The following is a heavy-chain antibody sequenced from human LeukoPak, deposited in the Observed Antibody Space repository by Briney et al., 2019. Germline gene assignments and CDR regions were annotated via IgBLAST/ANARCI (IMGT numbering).Heavy chain of an antibody. CDR2: ISAYNGNT. Sequence: ASVRVSCKASGYTFTSYGISWVRQAPGQGLEWMGWISAYNGNTNYAQKLQGRVTMTTDTSTSTAYMELRSLRSDDTAVYYCASALYGEFSYDAFDIWGQGRMVTVSS. D-gene: IGHD3-16*02. V-gene: IGHV1-18*01. J-gene: IGHJ3*02. CDR3: ASALYGEFSYDAFDI. CDR1: GYTFTSYG.